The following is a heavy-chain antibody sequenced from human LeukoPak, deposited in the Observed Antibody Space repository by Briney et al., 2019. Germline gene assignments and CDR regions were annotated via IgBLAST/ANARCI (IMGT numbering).Heavy chain of an antibody. CDR3: ARDGRLRSDEYFDY. V-gene: IGHV1-18*01. D-gene: IGHD4-17*01. CDR1: GYTFTSYG. Sequence: GASVKVSCKASGYTFTSYGISWVRQAPGQGLEWMGWISAYNGNTNYAQKLQGRVTMTRDTSTSTVYMELSSLRSEDTAVYYCARDGRLRSDEYFDYWGQGTLVTVSS. J-gene: IGHJ4*02. CDR2: ISAYNGNT.